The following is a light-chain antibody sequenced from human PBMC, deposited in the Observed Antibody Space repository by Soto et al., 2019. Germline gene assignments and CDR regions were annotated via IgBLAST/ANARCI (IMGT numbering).Light chain of an antibody. CDR3: AAWDDSLNGYV. Sequence: QSVLTEPPSASGTPGQRVTISCSGSSSNIGSNTVNWYQQLPGTAPKLLIYSYNQRPSGVPDRCSGSKSGTSASLAISGLQSEDAADYYCAAWDDSLNGYVFGTGTKVTVL. CDR1: SSNIGSNT. CDR2: SYN. V-gene: IGLV1-44*01. J-gene: IGLJ1*01.